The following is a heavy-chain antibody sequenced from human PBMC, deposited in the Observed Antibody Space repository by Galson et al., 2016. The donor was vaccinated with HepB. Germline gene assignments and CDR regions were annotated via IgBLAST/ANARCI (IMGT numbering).Heavy chain of an antibody. V-gene: IGHV3-21*01. CDR1: GFTSSSYS. CDR2: ISSSSSYI. CDR3: ARVGALRFLEYGMDV. D-gene: IGHD3-3*01. J-gene: IGHJ6*02. Sequence: SLRLSCAASGFTSSSYSMHWVRQAPGKGLEWVSSISSSSSYIYYADSVKGRFTISRDNAKNSLYLQMNSLRAEDTAVYYCARVGALRFLEYGMDVWGQGTTVTVSS.